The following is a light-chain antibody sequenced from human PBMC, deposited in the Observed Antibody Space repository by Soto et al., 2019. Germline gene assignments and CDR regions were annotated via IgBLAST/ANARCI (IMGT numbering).Light chain of an antibody. CDR1: QTVGRDY. CDR3: QQYAPPPVT. CDR2: DAS. Sequence: EIVLTQSPGTLSLSPGERATLSCRASQTVGRDYLGWYQQKPGQAPRLLIYDASYRATGISDRFSGSGSGTDFTLTISRLEPEDFAVYFCQQYAPPPVTFGQGTRVEIK. J-gene: IGKJ1*01. V-gene: IGKV3-20*01.